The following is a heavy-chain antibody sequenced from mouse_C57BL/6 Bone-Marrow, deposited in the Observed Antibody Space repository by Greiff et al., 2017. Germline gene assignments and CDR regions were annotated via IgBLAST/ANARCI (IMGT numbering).Heavy chain of an antibody. CDR2: IYPGSGST. CDR3: ARSDGNYFDY. V-gene: IGHV1-55*01. Sequence: QVQLKQPGAELVKPGASVKMSCKASGYTFTSYWITWVKQRPGQGLEWIGDIYPGSGSTNYNEKFKSKDTLTVDTSSSTAYMQLSSLTSEDSAVYYCARSDGNYFDYWGQGTTLTVSS. CDR1: GYTFTSYW. D-gene: IGHD2-1*01. J-gene: IGHJ2*01.